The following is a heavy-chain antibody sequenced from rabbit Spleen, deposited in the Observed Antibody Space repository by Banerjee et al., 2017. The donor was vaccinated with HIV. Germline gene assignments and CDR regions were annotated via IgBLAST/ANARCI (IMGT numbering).Heavy chain of an antibody. CDR2: IDTGSSGFT. Sequence: QSLEESGGDLVKPGASLTLTCIASGVSFSGDSYMCWVRQAPGKGLEWIACIDTGSSGFTYFASWAKGRFTISKTSSTTVTLQMTSLTAADTATYFCARGSATMTMVITGYFFNLWGQGTIVTV. J-gene: IGHJ4*01. D-gene: IGHD2-1*01. CDR1: GVSFSGDSY. V-gene: IGHV1S40*01. CDR3: ARGSATMTMVITGYFFNL.